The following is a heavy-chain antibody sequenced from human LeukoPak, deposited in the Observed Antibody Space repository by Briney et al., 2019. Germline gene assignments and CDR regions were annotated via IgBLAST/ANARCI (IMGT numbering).Heavy chain of an antibody. J-gene: IGHJ4*02. CDR3: ARGGRLSSFDY. D-gene: IGHD3-16*01. V-gene: IGHV3-66*01. CDR2: IYSGGST. Sequence: GGSLRLSCADSTFTVSNFYMTWVRLAPGKGLEWVSVIYSGGSTYYADSVKGRFTISRDNSKNTLYLQMNSLRAEDTAVYYCARGGRLSSFDYWGQGTLVTVSS. CDR1: TFTVSNFY.